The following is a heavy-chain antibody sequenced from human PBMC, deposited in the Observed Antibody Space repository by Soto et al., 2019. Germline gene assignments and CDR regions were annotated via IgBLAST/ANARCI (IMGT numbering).Heavy chain of an antibody. J-gene: IGHJ6*02. CDR2: IWYDGTSK. V-gene: IGHV3-33*01. CDR1: GFSFSFYG. CDR3: ARDGTPQPFMEKNYYTYSSGMDA. Sequence: QMQLVESGGGVVQPGGSLRLSCGSSGFSFSFYGMHWVRQAPGKGLEWVAFIWYDGTSKFYADSVKGRFTISRDNSKTTLFLEMNSLRAEDTAVYYCARDGTPQPFMEKNYYTYSSGMDAWGQGTTVLVSS. D-gene: IGHD3-3*02.